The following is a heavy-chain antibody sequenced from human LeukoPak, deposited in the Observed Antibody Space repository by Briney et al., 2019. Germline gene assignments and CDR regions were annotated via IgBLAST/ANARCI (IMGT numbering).Heavy chain of an antibody. CDR1: GFTLSSYA. CDR2: ISYDGSNK. Sequence: GRSLRLSCAASGFTLSSYAIHWVRQAPGKGLEWVAVISYDGSNKYYADSVQGRFTIFRDNSKNTLYLQMNSLRAEDRAMYYCARALCDNNRCSSCFDSWGQGTLVTVSS. V-gene: IGHV3-30-3*01. D-gene: IGHD3-10*02. J-gene: IGHJ4*02. CDR3: ARALCDNNRCSSCFDS.